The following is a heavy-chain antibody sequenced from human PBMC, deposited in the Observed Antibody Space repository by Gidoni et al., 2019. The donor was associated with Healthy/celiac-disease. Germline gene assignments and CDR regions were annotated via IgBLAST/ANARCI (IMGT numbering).Heavy chain of an antibody. CDR3: ARDEMATTAFDY. Sequence: QLQLQESGPGLVKPSETLSLTCTVSCGSISSSSYYWGWIRQPPGKGLEWIGSIYYSGSTYYNPSIKSRVTISVDTAKNQFSLKLSSVTAADTAVYYCARDEMATTAFDYWGQGTLVTVSS. D-gene: IGHD5-12*01. V-gene: IGHV4-39*07. CDR1: CGSISSSSYY. J-gene: IGHJ4*02. CDR2: IYYSGST.